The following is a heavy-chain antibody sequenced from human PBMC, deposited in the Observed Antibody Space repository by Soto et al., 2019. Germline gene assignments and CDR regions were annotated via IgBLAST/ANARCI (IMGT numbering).Heavy chain of an antibody. CDR1: GFSLSTSGVG. CDR3: AHRSSRGYWSNYFDY. J-gene: IGHJ4*02. Sequence: SGPTVNPTQTLTLTCTFSGFSLSTSGVGVGWIRQPPGKALEWLALIYWDDDKRYSPSLKSRLTITKDTSKNQVVLTMTNMDPVDTATYYCAHRSSRGYWSNYFDYWGQGTLVTVSS. D-gene: IGHD3-10*01. CDR2: IYWDDDK. V-gene: IGHV2-5*02.